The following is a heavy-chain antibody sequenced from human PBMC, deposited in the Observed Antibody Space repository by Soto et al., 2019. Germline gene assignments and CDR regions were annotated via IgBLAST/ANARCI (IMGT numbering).Heavy chain of an antibody. Sequence: DVQLVESGGGLIQPGESLRLSCAAFGLTISGKTYVAWVRQAPGKGLEWVSALYDVDGSFYADSVTGRFTTSSDSSKTTLYLQMNDLRPDDTAVYYCATWHEREHAFDVWGQGTTVTISS. J-gene: IGHJ3*01. D-gene: IGHD1-1*01. CDR1: GLTISGKTY. CDR2: LYDVDGS. CDR3: ATWHEREHAFDV. V-gene: IGHV3-53*01.